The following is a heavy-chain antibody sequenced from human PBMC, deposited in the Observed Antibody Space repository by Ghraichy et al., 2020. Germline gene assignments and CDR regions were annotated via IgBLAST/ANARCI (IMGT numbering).Heavy chain of an antibody. CDR2: IYYSGST. CDR1: GGSISSYY. V-gene: IGHV4-59*01. Sequence: ETLSLTCTVSGGSISSYYWSWIRQPPGKGLEWIGYIYYSGSTNYNPSLKSRVTISVDTSKNQFSLKLSSVTAADTAVYYCARVAQLVSFSYYYYGMDVWGQGTTVTVSS. D-gene: IGHD6-6*01. CDR3: ARVAQLVSFSYYYYGMDV. J-gene: IGHJ6*02.